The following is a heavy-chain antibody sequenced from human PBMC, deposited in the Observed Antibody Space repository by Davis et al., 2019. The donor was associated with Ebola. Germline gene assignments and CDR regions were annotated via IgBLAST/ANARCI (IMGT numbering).Heavy chain of an antibody. CDR1: GGSISSYY. V-gene: IGHV4-59*01. D-gene: IGHD2-15*01. CDR3: ARRYCSGGSCYYGY. J-gene: IGHJ4*02. Sequence: SETLSLTCTVSGGSISSYYWSWIRQPPGKGLEWIGYIYYSGSTNYNPSLKSRVTISVDKSKNQFSLKLSSVTAADTAVYYCARRYCSGGSCYYGYWGQGTLVTVSS. CDR2: IYYSGST.